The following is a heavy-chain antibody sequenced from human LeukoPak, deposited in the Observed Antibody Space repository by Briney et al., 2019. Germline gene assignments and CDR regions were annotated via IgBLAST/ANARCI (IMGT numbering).Heavy chain of an antibody. CDR2: IYYSGST. J-gene: IGHJ4*02. CDR3: ARGRAAVATNYFDY. D-gene: IGHD6-13*01. V-gene: IGHV4-59*13. CDR1: GGSISSYY. Sequence: PSETLSLTCTVSGGSISSYYWSWIRQPPGKGLEGIGYIYYSGSTNYNPSLKSRVTISVDTSKNQFSLKLSSVTAADTAVYYCARGRAAVATNYFDYWGQGTLVTVSS.